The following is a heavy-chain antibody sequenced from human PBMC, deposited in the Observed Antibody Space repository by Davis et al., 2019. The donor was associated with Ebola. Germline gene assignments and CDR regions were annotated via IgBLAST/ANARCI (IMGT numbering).Heavy chain of an antibody. CDR2: IKEDGSEK. D-gene: IGHD2-15*01. J-gene: IGHJ6*02. Sequence: PGGSLRLSCAASGFTFSVSAIHWVRQAPGKGLEWVANIKEDGSEKFYVDSLKGRFAISRDNAKNSLYLQINSLGAEDTAVYYCARERVSCSGGSCYYSGLDVWGQGTTVTVSS. CDR1: GFTFSVSA. CDR3: ARERVSCSGGSCYYSGLDV. V-gene: IGHV3-7*03.